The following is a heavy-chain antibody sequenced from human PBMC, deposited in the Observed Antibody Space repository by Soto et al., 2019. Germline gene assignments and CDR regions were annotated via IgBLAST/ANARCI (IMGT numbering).Heavy chain of an antibody. CDR3: AVAGSGWFDP. CDR2: IYYSGST. V-gene: IGHV4-59*01. J-gene: IGHJ5*02. CDR1: GGSISSYY. Sequence: SETLSLTCTVSGGSISSYYWSWIRQPPGKGLEWIGYIYYSGSTNYNPSLKSRVTISVDTSKNQFSLKLSSVTAADTDVYYCAVAGSGWFDPWGQGTLVTVSS. D-gene: IGHD6-19*01.